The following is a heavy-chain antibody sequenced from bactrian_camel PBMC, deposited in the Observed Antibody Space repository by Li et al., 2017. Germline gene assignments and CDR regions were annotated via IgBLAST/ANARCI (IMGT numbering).Heavy chain of an antibody. D-gene: IGHD3*01. Sequence: HVQLVESGGGSVAAGESLRLSCVASANVYCMGWFRQVPGKGREGVALIDSDGSTRYADSVKGRFTISKDNAKNTLYLQMNMLKPEDTAMYYCAADRAPVCYLGSRALRISGQGTQVTVS. J-gene: IGHJ4*01. CDR1: ANVYC. V-gene: IGHV3S53*01. CDR2: IDSDGST.